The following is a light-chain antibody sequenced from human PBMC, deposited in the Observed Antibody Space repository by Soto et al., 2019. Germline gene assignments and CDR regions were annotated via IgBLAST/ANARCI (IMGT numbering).Light chain of an antibody. J-gene: IGKJ1*01. CDR2: DAT. V-gene: IGKV1-5*01. Sequence: DIQMTQSPSTLSASVGDRVTISCRASQSISQWLAWYQQRPGKAPKLLIYDATSLEGGVSSRFGGSGSGTEFTLTINSLQPDDLATYYCQHYNSYSEAFGQGTKVDIK. CDR1: QSISQW. CDR3: QHYNSYSEA.